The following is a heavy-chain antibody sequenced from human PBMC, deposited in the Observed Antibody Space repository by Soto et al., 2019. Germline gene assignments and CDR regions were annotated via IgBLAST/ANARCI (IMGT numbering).Heavy chain of an antibody. D-gene: IGHD6-13*01. V-gene: IGHV4-59*01. CDR2: VYYTGTT. CDR3: ARDLAAVPRAFDY. J-gene: IGHJ4*02. CDR1: GGSISSYF. Sequence: PXVTLSLTCTVSGGSISSYFYIWVRQPPGKGLEWIGSVYYTGTTDYNPSLKSRVTISVDTSKTQFSLNLRSVTAADTAVYYCARDLAAVPRAFDYWGRGTLVTVSS.